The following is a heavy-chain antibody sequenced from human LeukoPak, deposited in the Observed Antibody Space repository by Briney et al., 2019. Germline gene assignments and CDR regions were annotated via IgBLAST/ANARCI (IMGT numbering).Heavy chain of an antibody. CDR3: AKYKSGDYFDAGKRYYFDQ. D-gene: IGHD3-9*01. CDR2: MNATSGKT. J-gene: IGHJ4*02. Sequence: ASVKVSCKASGYTFTSYDINWVRQAPGQGLDWMGWMNATSGKTGQAQKFQGRITMTRDTSISTAYMELSSLKPEDTAVYYCAKYKSGDYFDAGKRYYFDQWGQGTPVTVSS. V-gene: IGHV1-8*01. CDR1: GYTFTSYD.